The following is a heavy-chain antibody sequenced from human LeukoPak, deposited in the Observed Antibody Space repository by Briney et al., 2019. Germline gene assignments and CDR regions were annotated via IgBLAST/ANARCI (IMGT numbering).Heavy chain of an antibody. V-gene: IGHV4-59*01. Sequence: SETLSLTCTVSGGXTSNYYCSWIRQPPGKGLEWIGFIYDSGSTYYNPSLKSRVTISVDTSKNQFSLKLSSVTAADTAMYYCALYSSSSDYWGQGTLVTVSS. D-gene: IGHD6-6*01. CDR2: IYDSGST. CDR1: GGXTSNYY. CDR3: ALYSSSSDY. J-gene: IGHJ4*02.